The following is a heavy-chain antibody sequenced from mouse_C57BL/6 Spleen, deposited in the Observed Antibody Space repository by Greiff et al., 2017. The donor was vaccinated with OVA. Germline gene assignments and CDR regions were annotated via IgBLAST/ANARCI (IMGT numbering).Heavy chain of an antibody. J-gene: IGHJ3*01. CDR2: INPSTGGT. V-gene: IGHV1-42*01. CDR1: GYSFTGYY. D-gene: IGHD2-10*01. CDR3: ARWGLLGAY. Sequence: VQLQQSGPELVKPGASLKISCKASGYSFTGYYMNWVKQSPEKSLEWIGEINPSTGGTTYNQKFKAKATLTVDKSSSTAYMQLKSLTSEDSAVYYCARWGLLGAYWGQGTLVTVSA.